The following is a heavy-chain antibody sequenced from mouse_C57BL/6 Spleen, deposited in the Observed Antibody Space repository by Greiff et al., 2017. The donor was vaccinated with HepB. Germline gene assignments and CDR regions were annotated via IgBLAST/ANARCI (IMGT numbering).Heavy chain of an antibody. CDR2: INYDGSST. Sequence: EVKVVESEGGLVQPGSSMKLSCTASGFTFSDYYMAWVRQVPEKGLEWVANINYDGSSTYYLDSLKSRFIISRDNAKNILYLQMSSLKSEDTATYYCARVEDYGNYFDYWGQGTTLTVSS. CDR1: GFTFSDYY. CDR3: ARVEDYGNYFDY. J-gene: IGHJ2*01. V-gene: IGHV5-16*01. D-gene: IGHD2-1*01.